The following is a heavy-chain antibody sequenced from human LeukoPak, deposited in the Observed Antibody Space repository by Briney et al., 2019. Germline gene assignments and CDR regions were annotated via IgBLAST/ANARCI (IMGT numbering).Heavy chain of an antibody. J-gene: IGHJ6*03. CDR2: MTGSGGSS. CDR1: GFSFNSYA. V-gene: IGHV3-23*01. CDR3: AKTKGQRLNDYCMDV. Sequence: PGGSLRLSCVASGFSFNSYALTWVRQAPGKGLEWVSGMTGSGGSSYYADSVKGRFTISRDNAKNALYLQMNSLRADDTALYYCAKTKGQRLNDYCMDVWGKGTTVTVSS.